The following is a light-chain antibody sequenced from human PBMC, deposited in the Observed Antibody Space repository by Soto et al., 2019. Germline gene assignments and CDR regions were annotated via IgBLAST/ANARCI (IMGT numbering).Light chain of an antibody. CDR3: HQYGSKPYT. CDR2: GIS. CDR1: QAITASY. Sequence: EIVLTQSPGTMSVSPGERATLSCRASQAITASYLAWYHQRPGQAPRLLIYGISIRAPGIPDRFSGSGSGSDFTLTIDSLESEDVGVFFCHQYGSKPYTFCQGTSLQIK. V-gene: IGKV3-20*01. J-gene: IGKJ2*01.